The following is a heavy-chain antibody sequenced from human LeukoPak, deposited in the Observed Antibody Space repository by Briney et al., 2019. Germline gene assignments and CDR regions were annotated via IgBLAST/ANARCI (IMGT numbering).Heavy chain of an antibody. J-gene: IGHJ4*02. D-gene: IGHD4-17*01. Sequence: GGSLRLSCGASGFTFSSHAMTWVRQVPGKGLEWVSAISISGDTTYYADAVKGRFTISRDNSKNTVYLQMNSLRAEDTAVYYCANEIRPNDYWGQGTLVTVSS. CDR1: GFTFSSHA. CDR2: ISISGDTT. V-gene: IGHV3-23*01. CDR3: ANEIRPNDY.